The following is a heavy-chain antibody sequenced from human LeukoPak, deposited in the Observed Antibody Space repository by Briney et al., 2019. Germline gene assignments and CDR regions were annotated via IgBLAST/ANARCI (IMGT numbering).Heavy chain of an antibody. J-gene: IGHJ4*02. Sequence: PSETLSLTCAAYGGSFSGYYWSWIRQPPGKGLEWIGEINHSGSTNYNPSLKSRVTISVDTSKNQFSLKLSSVTAADTAVYYCARSSRYYDILTGYYTTTPFDYWGQGTLVTVSS. CDR1: GGSFSGYY. CDR2: INHSGST. D-gene: IGHD3-9*01. CDR3: ARSSRYYDILTGYYTTTPFDY. V-gene: IGHV4-34*01.